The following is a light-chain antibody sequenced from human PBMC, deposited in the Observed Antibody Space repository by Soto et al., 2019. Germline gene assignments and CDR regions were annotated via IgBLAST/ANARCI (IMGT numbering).Light chain of an antibody. CDR3: QQYYNKVT. CDR1: QSVLYSSNNKNY. Sequence: DIVMTQSPDSLAVSLVERATINCKSSQSVLYSSNNKNYLAWYQQKPGQPPKLLIYWASTRESGVPDRFSGSGSGTDFTITISSLQAEDEALYYCQQYYNKVTFGKRTRLNIK. CDR2: WAS. V-gene: IGKV4-1*01. J-gene: IGKJ5*01.